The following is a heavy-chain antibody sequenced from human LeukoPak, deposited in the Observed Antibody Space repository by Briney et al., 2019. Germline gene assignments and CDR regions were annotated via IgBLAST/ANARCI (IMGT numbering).Heavy chain of an antibody. Sequence: ASVKVSCKASGGTFSSYAISWVRQAPGQGLEWMGGIIPIFGTANYAQKFQGRVTITTDESTSTAYMELSSLRSEDTAVYYCARNYYGSGSYQEDWFDPWGQGTLVTVSS. D-gene: IGHD3-10*01. CDR2: IIPIFGTA. CDR3: ARNYYGSGSYQEDWFDP. J-gene: IGHJ5*02. V-gene: IGHV1-69*05. CDR1: GGTFSSYA.